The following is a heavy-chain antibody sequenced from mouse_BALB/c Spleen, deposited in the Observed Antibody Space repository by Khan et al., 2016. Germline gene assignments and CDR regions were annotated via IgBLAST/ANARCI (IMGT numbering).Heavy chain of an antibody. D-gene: IGHD6-1*01. V-gene: IGHV1-4*01. J-gene: IGHJ2*01. CDR1: GYTFTSYR. CDR3: SCSFGNYFDY. Sequence: QVQLQESGAELAKPGASVKMSCKASGYTFTSYRMHWVKQRPGQGLEWIGYINPSSGYTNYNQKFKDKATLTADKSSSTASMQLSSLTSEDAAVYYYSCSFGNYFDYWCQGTTLPASS. CDR2: INPSSGYT.